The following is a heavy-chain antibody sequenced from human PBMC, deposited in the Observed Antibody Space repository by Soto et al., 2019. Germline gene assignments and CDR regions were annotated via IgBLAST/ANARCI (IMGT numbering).Heavy chain of an antibody. J-gene: IGHJ4*02. CDR3: AKGVSQYTPLALFDY. CDR2: ISGSDGRT. V-gene: IGHV3-23*01. D-gene: IGHD5-18*01. Sequence: GGSLRLSCAASGFTFSSYAMSWVRQAPWKGLEWVSTISGSDGRTYSTDSVKGRFTISRDNSRNTAYLQMNSLRVEDTAVYYCAKGVSQYTPLALFDYWGRGTLVTV. CDR1: GFTFSSYA.